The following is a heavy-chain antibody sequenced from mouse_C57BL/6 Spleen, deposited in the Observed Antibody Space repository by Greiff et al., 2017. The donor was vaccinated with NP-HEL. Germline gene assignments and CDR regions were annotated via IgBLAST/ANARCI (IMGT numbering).Heavy chain of an antibody. V-gene: IGHV1-82*01. D-gene: IGHD1-1*01. CDR3: ARKEDYSSGSSSVGWFAY. Sequence: QVQLQQSGPELVKPGASVKISCKASGYAFSSSWMNWVKQRPGKGLEWIGRIYPGDGDTNSPFTFKGKATLTADKSSSTAYMQLSSLTSEASAVYFCARKEDYSSGSSSVGWFAYWRPGTLVTVSA. CDR1: GYAFSSSW. J-gene: IGHJ3*01. CDR2: IYPGDGDT.